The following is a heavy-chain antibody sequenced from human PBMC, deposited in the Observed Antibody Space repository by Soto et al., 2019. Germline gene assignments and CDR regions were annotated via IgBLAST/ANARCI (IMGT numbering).Heavy chain of an antibody. CDR3: ARDMHAGFTHYFDP. CDR1: GDSISSYS. D-gene: IGHD1-26*01. J-gene: IGHJ5*02. V-gene: IGHV4-4*07. Sequence: SETLSLTCTVSGDSISSYSWSWIRQVAGKGLEWIGRLYTSGSTKYSPSLKSRVTMSVDASKNQFSMRLSSVTAADTAVYYCARDMHAGFTHYFDPWGQGTLVTV. CDR2: LYTSGST.